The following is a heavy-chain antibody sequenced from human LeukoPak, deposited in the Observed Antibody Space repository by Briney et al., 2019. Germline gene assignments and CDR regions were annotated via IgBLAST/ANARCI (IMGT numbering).Heavy chain of an antibody. D-gene: IGHD6-6*01. V-gene: IGHV4-61*08. CDR1: GGSISSGGYC. CDR3: ARLIAARRNLPIYYYYMDV. J-gene: IGHJ6*03. CDR2: IYYSGST. Sequence: PSQTLSLTCAVSGGSISSGGYCWSWIRQPPGKGLEWIGYIYYSGSTNYNPSLKSRVTISVDTSKNQFSLKLSSVTAADTAVYYCARLIAARRNLPIYYYYMDVWGKGTTVTVSS.